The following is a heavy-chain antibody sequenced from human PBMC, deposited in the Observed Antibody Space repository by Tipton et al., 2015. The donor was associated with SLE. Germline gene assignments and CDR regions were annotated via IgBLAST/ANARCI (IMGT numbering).Heavy chain of an antibody. Sequence: LRLSCTVSGGSITSSYYWTWVRQSPGKGLGWIGSIYYSGSTYYNPSLKSRVTISVDTSKNQFSLKLTSVTGADTAVYYCARGAFNGDFSRRYFDLWGRGTLVTVSS. CDR1: GGSITSSYY. J-gene: IGHJ2*01. D-gene: IGHD4-17*01. CDR2: IYYSGST. CDR3: ARGAFNGDFSRRYFDL. V-gene: IGHV4-38-2*02.